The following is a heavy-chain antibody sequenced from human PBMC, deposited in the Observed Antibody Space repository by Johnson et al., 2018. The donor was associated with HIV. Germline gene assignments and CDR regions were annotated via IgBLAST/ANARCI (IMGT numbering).Heavy chain of an antibody. J-gene: IGHJ3*02. Sequence: QVQLVESGGGVVQPGRSLRLSCAASGFTFSSYAMHWVHQAPGKGLEWVAVISYDGSNKYYADSVKGRFTISRDNSKNTLYLQVNDLRVEDTAVFYCASGEDYGGNYGALDIWGQGTMVTVSS. CDR2: ISYDGSNK. CDR1: GFTFSSYA. CDR3: ASGEDYGGNYGALDI. D-gene: IGHD4-23*01. V-gene: IGHV3-30-3*01.